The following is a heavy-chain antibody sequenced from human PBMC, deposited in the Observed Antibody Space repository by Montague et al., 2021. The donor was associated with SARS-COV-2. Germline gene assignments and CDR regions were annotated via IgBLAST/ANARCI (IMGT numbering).Heavy chain of an antibody. CDR1: GGSFSGSY. Sequence: SETLSLTCAVYGGSFSGSYWSWIRQPPGQGLEWFGEINHSGSTNYNPSLKSRVTISVDTSKNQFSLKLSSVTAADTAVYYCARGYDYVWGSYRYLHWFDPWGQGTLVTVSS. CDR3: ARGYDYVWGSYRYLHWFDP. J-gene: IGHJ5*02. CDR2: INHSGST. V-gene: IGHV4-34*01. D-gene: IGHD3-16*02.